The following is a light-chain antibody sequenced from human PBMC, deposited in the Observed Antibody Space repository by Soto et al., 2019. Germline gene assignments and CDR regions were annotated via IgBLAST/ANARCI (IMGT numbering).Light chain of an antibody. Sequence: QSALTQPASVSGSPGQSITISCSGSSSNIGNNYVFWYQQLPGTAPKLLIYDNDKRPSGIPDRFSGSKSGTSATLGITGLQTGDEADYYCATWDRSLSVGVFGGGTKVTVL. CDR3: ATWDRSLSVGV. CDR1: SSNIGNNY. J-gene: IGLJ2*01. CDR2: DND. V-gene: IGLV1-51*01.